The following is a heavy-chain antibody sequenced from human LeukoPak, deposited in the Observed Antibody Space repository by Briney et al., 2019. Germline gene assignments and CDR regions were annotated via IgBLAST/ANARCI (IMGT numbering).Heavy chain of an antibody. CDR2: IYPRGST. CDR1: GGSISSGSYS. D-gene: IGHD7-27*01. CDR3: ARFSPRAMGNYLDF. J-gene: IGHJ4*02. Sequence: PSETLSLTCAVSGGSISSGSYSWSWIRQPPGKGLEWIGSIYPRGSTYYNPSLKSRVILSLDKSANQFSLNLSSVTAADTAVYYCARFSPRAMGNYLDFWGQGTLVTVSS. V-gene: IGHV4-30-2*01.